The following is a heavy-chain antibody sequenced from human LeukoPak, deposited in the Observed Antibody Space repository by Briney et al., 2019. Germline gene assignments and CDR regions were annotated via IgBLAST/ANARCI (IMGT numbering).Heavy chain of an antibody. CDR1: GFTRCDYA. V-gene: IGHV3-49*04. D-gene: IGHD1-14*01. Sequence: PAGSLRRSCTAYGFTRCDYALSLVRPAPGKGPQWVGVIRSKLYGGATDYAASVIGRFTISRDDSRSIAYLQMNSMTTEDTAVYYCVRGRVTPDYWGQGTLVTVSS. CDR2: IRSKLYGGAT. CDR3: VRGRVTPDY. J-gene: IGHJ4*02.